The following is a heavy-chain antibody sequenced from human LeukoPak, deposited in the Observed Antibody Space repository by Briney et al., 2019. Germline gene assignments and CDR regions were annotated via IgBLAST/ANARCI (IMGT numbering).Heavy chain of an antibody. CDR3: AKDTDTALFTFYYMDV. D-gene: IGHD5-18*01. J-gene: IGHJ6*03. Sequence: PGRSLRLSCAASGFTFSSYGMHWVRQAPGKGLEWVAVISYDGTNKYYADSVKVRVTISRDNSKNTLYLQMNSLSADDTAVYYCAKDTDTALFTFYYMDVWGKGTTVTVSS. V-gene: IGHV3-30*18. CDR2: ISYDGTNK. CDR1: GFTFSSYG.